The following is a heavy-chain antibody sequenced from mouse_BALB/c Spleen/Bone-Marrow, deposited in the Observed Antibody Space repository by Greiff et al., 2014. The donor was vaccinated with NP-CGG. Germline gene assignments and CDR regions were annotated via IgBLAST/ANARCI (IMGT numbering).Heavy chain of an antibody. CDR1: GYTFTSYW. V-gene: IGHV1S81*02. J-gene: IGHJ3*01. CDR2: INPSNGRT. D-gene: IGHD2-3*01. Sequence: QVQLKQSGAELVKPGASVKLSCKASGYTFTSYWIHWVKLRPGHGLEWIGEINPSNGRTNYNGKFENKTTLTVDKSSSTAYIQLSSLTSEDSAVYYCARYDGPAWFAYWGQGTLVTVS. CDR3: ARYDGPAWFAY.